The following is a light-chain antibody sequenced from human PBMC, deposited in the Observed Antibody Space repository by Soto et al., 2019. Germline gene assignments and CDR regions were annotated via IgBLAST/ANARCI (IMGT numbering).Light chain of an antibody. J-gene: IGKJ4*01. CDR1: QSIGDF. CDR3: QQSYSTPLT. V-gene: IGKV1-39*01. Sequence: DIQMTQSPSSLSVSVGDRVTITCRASQSIGDFLNWYQQKLGKAPKLLIYAASSLQSGVPSRFSGSGSGTDFTLTISSLQPEDFATYYCQQSYSTPLTFGGGTRWIS. CDR2: AAS.